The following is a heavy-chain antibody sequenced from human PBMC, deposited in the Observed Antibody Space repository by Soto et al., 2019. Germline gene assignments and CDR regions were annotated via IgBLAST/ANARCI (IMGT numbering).Heavy chain of an antibody. CDR3: ARDTPYYYGSGSYTLCMDV. D-gene: IGHD3-10*01. CDR1: GYTFTSYG. CDR2: ISAYNGNT. Sequence: QVQLVQSGAEVKKPGASVKVSCKASGYTFTSYGISWVRQAPGQGLEWMGWISAYNGNTNYAQKLQGRVTMTTDTATSTAYMELRSLRSDDTAVYYCARDTPYYYGSGSYTLCMDVWGQGTTVTVSS. V-gene: IGHV1-18*01. J-gene: IGHJ6*02.